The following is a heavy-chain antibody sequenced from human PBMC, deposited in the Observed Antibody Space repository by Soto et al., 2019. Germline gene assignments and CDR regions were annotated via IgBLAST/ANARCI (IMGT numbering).Heavy chain of an antibody. Sequence: QVQLVQSGAEVKKPGSSVKVSCKASGGTLSSYTFSWVRQAPGQGLEWMGRVITNLGVTNYAKKFQGRFTIVVDTSTSTAYMELNSLRYEDTAVYYCARDKGYCSDTSFPDFDYWGQGTLVTVSS. CDR2: VITNLGVT. CDR3: ARDKGYCSDTSFPDFDY. J-gene: IGHJ4*02. CDR1: GGTLSSYT. V-gene: IGHV1-69*08. D-gene: IGHD2-2*01.